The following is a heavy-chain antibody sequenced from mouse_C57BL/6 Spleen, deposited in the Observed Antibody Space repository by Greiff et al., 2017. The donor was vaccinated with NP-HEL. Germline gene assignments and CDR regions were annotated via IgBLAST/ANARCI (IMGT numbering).Heavy chain of an antibody. CDR1: GYAFSSYW. J-gene: IGHJ1*03. CDR2: IYPGDGDT. CDR3: ARNDGSSYWYFDV. V-gene: IGHV1-80*01. D-gene: IGHD2-3*01. Sequence: QVQLQQSGAELVKPGASVKISCKASGYAFSSYWMNWVKQRPGKGLEWIGQIYPGDGDTNYNGKFKGKATLTADKSSSTAYMQLSSLTSEDSAVYFCARNDGSSYWYFDVWGTGTTVTVSS.